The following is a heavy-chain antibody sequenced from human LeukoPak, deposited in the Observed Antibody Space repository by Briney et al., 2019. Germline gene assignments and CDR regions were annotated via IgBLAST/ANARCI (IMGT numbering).Heavy chain of an antibody. CDR3: ARDHEMVYAIRH. V-gene: IGHV1-2*06. CDR1: GYTFTSYD. J-gene: IGHJ4*02. Sequence: ASVKVSCKASGYTFTSYDINWVRQAPGQGLEWMGRINPNSGGTNYAQKFQGRVTMTRDTSISTAYMGLSRLRSDDTAVYYCARDHEMVYAIRHWGQGTLVTVSS. D-gene: IGHD2-8*01. CDR2: INPNSGGT.